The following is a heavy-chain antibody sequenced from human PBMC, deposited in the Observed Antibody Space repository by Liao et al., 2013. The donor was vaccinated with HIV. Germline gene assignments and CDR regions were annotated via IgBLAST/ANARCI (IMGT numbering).Heavy chain of an antibody. Sequence: LQESGPGLVKTSEALSLKCTVSSGTISKSPYYWGWIRQTPGKGLEWIGSIYHSGTTRYNPSLKSRVTISVDTSKNQISLKVNSVTAADTAVYYCAREFYDSSRTDIWGQGTMVTVSS. CDR1: SGTISKSPYY. V-gene: IGHV4-39*07. D-gene: IGHD3-22*01. CDR3: AREFYDSSRTDI. J-gene: IGHJ3*02. CDR2: IYHSGTT.